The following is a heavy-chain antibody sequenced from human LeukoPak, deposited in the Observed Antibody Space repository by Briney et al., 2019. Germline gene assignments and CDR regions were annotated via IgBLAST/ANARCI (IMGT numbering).Heavy chain of an antibody. CDR2: IYYSGST. Sequence: ASETLSLTCTVSGVSISSSSYYWGWIRQPPGKGLEWIGTIYYSGSTYYNPSLQSRLTMSVDTSKNQFSLKLSSMTVADTAIYYCARQTYYYDSSGHPYWYVDLWGRGTLVTVSS. CDR1: GVSISSSSYY. D-gene: IGHD3-22*01. V-gene: IGHV4-39*01. J-gene: IGHJ2*01. CDR3: ARQTYYYDSSGHPYWYVDL.